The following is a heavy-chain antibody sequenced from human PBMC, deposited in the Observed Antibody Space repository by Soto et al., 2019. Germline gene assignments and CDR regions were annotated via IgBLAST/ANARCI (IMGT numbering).Heavy chain of an antibody. CDR3: ASTINYDILTGYYPGPYYYGIDV. CDR1: GATFSSYS. Sequence: SVKLSCKASGATFSSYSISWVRHAPGQGLEFMGGIIPIFGTANYAQKFQGRVTITADESTSTAYMELSSLRSEDTAVYYCASTINYDILTGYYPGPYYYGIDVWGQGTTVTVSS. V-gene: IGHV1-69*13. D-gene: IGHD3-9*01. CDR2: IIPIFGTA. J-gene: IGHJ6*02.